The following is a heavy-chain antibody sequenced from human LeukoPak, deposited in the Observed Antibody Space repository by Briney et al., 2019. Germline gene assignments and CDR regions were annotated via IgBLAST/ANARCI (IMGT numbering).Heavy chain of an antibody. CDR1: GGTFSSYA. V-gene: IGHV1-8*02. CDR2: MNPNSGNT. Sequence: ASVKVSCKASGGTFSSYAISWVRQAPGQGLEWMGWMNPNSGNTGYAQKFQGRVTMTRNTSISTAYMELSSLRSEDTAVYYCARAGSSWYVNYYYYYGMDVWGQGTTVTVSS. D-gene: IGHD6-13*01. CDR3: ARAGSSWYVNYYYYYGMDV. J-gene: IGHJ6*02.